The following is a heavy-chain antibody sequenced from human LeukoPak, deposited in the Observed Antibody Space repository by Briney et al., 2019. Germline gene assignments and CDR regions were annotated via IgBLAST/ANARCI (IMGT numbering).Heavy chain of an antibody. D-gene: IGHD4-17*01. V-gene: IGHV4-59*01. CDR1: GDSINNYY. Sequence: SETLSLTCTVSGDSINNYYWSWIRQPPGKGLEWIGYIYYSGSTNYNPSLKSRVTISVDTSKNQFSLKLSSVTAADTAVYYCARVEFHYGDYSEYYFDYWGQGTLVTVSS. J-gene: IGHJ4*02. CDR3: ARVEFHYGDYSEYYFDY. CDR2: IYYSGST.